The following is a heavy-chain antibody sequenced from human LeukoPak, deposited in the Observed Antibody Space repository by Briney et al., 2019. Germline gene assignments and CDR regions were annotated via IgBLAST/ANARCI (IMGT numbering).Heavy chain of an antibody. CDR2: IIPIFGTA. CDR3: ARDASMGGYYYYYGMDV. V-gene: IGHV1-69*13. CDR1: GGTFSSYA. J-gene: IGHJ6*02. Sequence: ASVKVSCKASGGTFSSYAISWVRQAPGQGLEWMGGIIPIFGTANYAQKFQGRVTITADESTSTAYMELSSLRSEDTAVYYCARDASMGGYYYYYGMDVWGQGTTVTVSS. D-gene: IGHD3-16*01.